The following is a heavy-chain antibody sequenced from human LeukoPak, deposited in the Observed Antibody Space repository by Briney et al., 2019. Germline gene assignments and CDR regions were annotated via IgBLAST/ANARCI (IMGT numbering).Heavy chain of an antibody. J-gene: IGHJ4*02. V-gene: IGHV3-30-3*01. CDR1: GFTFSSYA. Sequence: GGSLRLSCAASGFTFSSYAMHWVRQAPGKRLQWVAVISYDGGNKYYTDSVQGRFTISRDNSKNTLYLQMNSLRAEDTAVYYRARDTPDYYGSGSYWHYFDYWGQGTLVTVSS. D-gene: IGHD3-10*01. CDR3: ARDTPDYYGSGSYWHYFDY. CDR2: ISYDGGNK.